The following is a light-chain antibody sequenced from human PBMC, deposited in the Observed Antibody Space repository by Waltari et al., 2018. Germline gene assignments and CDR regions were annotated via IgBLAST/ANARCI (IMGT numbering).Light chain of an antibody. CDR2: AAS. CDR1: QSISY. V-gene: IGKV1-39*01. Sequence: DIQMTQSPSSLSASVGDRVTITCRASQSISYLNWYQQKPGKAPKLLIYAASSLQSGVPLRFSCSGSGTDFTLTISSLQPEDFAAYYCQQSSSTPQTFGGGTKVEVK. CDR3: QQSSSTPQT. J-gene: IGKJ4*01.